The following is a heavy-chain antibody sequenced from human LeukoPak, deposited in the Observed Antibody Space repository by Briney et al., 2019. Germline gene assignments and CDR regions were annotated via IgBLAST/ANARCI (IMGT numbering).Heavy chain of an antibody. CDR1: GFTFSSYE. Sequence: HTGGSLRLSCAASGFTFSSYEMNWVRQAPGKGLEWVSYISSSGSTIYYADSVKGRFTISRDNAKNSLYLQMNSLRAEDTAVYYCARVGGLLWFGNFDYWGQGTLVTVSS. D-gene: IGHD3-10*01. CDR2: ISSSGSTI. CDR3: ARVGGLLWFGNFDY. J-gene: IGHJ4*02. V-gene: IGHV3-48*03.